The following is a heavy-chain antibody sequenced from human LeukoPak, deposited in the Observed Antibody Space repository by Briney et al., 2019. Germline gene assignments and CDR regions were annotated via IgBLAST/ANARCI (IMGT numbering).Heavy chain of an antibody. CDR2: IWYDGKNDQ. V-gene: IGHV3-30*02. CDR3: AKDRCSSSTCREAFEI. Sequence: PGGSLRLSCAVSGFTFSRYGMHWIRQAPGKGMDWGAFIWYDGKNDQEYAESVKGRFTISRDNSKNTLYLQMNSLRTEDTAMYYCAKDRCSSSTCREAFEIWGQGTLVTVSS. J-gene: IGHJ3*02. D-gene: IGHD2-2*01. CDR1: GFTFSRYG.